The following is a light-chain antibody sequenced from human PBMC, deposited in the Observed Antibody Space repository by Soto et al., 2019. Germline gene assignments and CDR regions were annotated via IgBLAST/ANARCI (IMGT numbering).Light chain of an antibody. Sequence: EIVLTQSPDTLSLSPGERATPSCRASQSVRNNYLAWYQQKPGQAPRFLIYDASSRDTGIPDRFSGSGSGTDFTLTISRLEPEDFAVYYCQQYGRSPLTFGGGTKVEIK. V-gene: IGKV3-20*01. CDR2: DAS. CDR3: QQYGRSPLT. J-gene: IGKJ4*01. CDR1: QSVRNNY.